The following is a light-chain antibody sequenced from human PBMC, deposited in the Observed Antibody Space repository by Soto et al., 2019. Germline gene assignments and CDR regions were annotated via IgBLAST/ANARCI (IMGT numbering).Light chain of an antibody. CDR1: QSVSSN. J-gene: IGKJ5*01. V-gene: IGKV3-20*01. CDR2: GAS. Sequence: EMVLTQSPATLSLSPGGRATLSCRASQSVSSNLAWYQQKPVQAPRLLIYGASTRATGIPARFSGSGSGTDFTLTISRLEPEDFAAYYCQQYGNSPITFGQGTRLEIK. CDR3: QQYGNSPIT.